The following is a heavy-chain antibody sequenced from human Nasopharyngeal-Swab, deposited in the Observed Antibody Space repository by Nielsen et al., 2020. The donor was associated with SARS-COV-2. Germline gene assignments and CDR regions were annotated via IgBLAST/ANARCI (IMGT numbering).Heavy chain of an antibody. V-gene: IGHV4-31*03. J-gene: IGHJ4*02. CDR3: ARNGQSPFDY. CDR1: GGSISSGGYY. Sequence: SETLSLTCTVSGGSISSGGYYWSWIRQHPGKGLEWIGYIYYSGSTYYNPSLKSRVTISVDTSKNQFSLKLSSVTAADTAVYYCARNGQSPFDYWGQETLVTVSS. D-gene: IGHD6-19*01. CDR2: IYYSGST.